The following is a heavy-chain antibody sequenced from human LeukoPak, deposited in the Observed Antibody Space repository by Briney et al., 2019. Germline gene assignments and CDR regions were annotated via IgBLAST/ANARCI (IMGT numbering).Heavy chain of an antibody. D-gene: IGHD3-22*01. Sequence: GGSLRLSCAASGFTFSSYAMSWVRQAPGKGLEWVSAISGSGGSTYYADFVKGRFTISRDNSKNTLYLQMNSLRAEDTAVYYCAKEPDSSGYYYLYYFDYWGQGTLVTVSS. CDR3: AKEPDSSGYYYLYYFDY. J-gene: IGHJ4*02. V-gene: IGHV3-23*01. CDR2: ISGSGGST. CDR1: GFTFSSYA.